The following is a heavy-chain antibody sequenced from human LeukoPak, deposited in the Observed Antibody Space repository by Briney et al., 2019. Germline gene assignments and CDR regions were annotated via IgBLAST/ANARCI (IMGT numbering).Heavy chain of an antibody. V-gene: IGHV3-7*04. CDR2: IKQDGSEK. CDR3: ARAHYYYYMDV. CDR1: GFTFSSYW. Sequence: GGSLRLSCAASGFTFSSYWMSWVRQAPGKGLEWVANIKQDGSEKYYVDSVKGRFAISRDNAKNSLYLQMNSLRAEDTALYYCARAHYYYYMDVWGKGTTVTVSS. J-gene: IGHJ6*03.